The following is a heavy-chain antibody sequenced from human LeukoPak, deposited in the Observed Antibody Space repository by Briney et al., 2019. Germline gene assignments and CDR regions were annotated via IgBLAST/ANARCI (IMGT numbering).Heavy chain of an antibody. D-gene: IGHD1-26*01. CDR1: GYSFSNFW. J-gene: IGHJ4*02. Sequence: GESLKISCQGSGYSFSNFWIAWVRQMPGKGMEWMGFIYPGDSDTRYSPSFQGQVTISADRSLSTAYLQWSGLKASDTAMYYCARQAIEGATKSNFDYWGQGTLVTVSS. CDR2: IYPGDSDT. V-gene: IGHV5-51*01. CDR3: ARQAIEGATKSNFDY.